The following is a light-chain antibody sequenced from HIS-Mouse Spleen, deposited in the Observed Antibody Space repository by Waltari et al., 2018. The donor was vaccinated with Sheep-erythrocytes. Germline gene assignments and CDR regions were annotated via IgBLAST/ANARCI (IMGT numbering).Light chain of an antibody. CDR3: LQDYNYPYT. CDR1: QGIRND. CDR2: AAS. V-gene: IGKV1-6*01. Sequence: AIQMTQSPSSLSASVGDRVTITCRASQGIRNDLGWYQQKPGKVLKLLIFAASSLQSGVPSRFSGSGSGTDFTPTISSLQPEDFATYYCLQDYNYPYTFGQGTKLEIK. J-gene: IGKJ2*01.